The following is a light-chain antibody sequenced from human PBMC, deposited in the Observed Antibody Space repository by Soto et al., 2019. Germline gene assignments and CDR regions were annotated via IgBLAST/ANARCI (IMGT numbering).Light chain of an antibody. CDR1: QSLLHSNGYNY. J-gene: IGKJ1*01. Sequence: DIVMTQSPLSLPVTPGEPASISCRCSQSLLHSNGYNYLDWYLQKPGQSPQLLIYLGSNRASGVPDRFSGSGLGTDFTLKISRVEAEDVGVYYCMQALQTPRTFGQGTNVDIK. CDR2: LGS. CDR3: MQALQTPRT. V-gene: IGKV2-28*01.